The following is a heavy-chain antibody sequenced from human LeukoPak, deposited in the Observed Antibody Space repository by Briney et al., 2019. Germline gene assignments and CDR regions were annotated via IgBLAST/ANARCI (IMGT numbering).Heavy chain of an antibody. D-gene: IGHD2-2*01. CDR2: INHSGST. CDR3: ARDGCSSTSCYPWGYYGMDV. CDR1: GGSFSGYY. Sequence: PSETLSLTCAVYGGSFSGYYWSWIRQPPGKGLEWIGEINHSGSTNYNPSLKSRVTISVDTSKNQFSLKLSSVTAADTAVYYCARDGCSSTSCYPWGYYGMDVWGKGTTVTVSS. V-gene: IGHV4-34*01. J-gene: IGHJ6*04.